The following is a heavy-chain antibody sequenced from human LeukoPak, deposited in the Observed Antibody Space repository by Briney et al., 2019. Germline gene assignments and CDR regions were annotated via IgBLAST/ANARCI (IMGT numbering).Heavy chain of an antibody. CDR3: ARAGIVGAKTLGLRSAFDI. D-gene: IGHD1-26*01. V-gene: IGHV3-7*03. Sequence: PGGSLRLSCVASGFTFGKYWMSWVRQAPGKGLEWVANIKLDGSEKNYMDSVRGRFTISRDNTKNSLYLQMNSLRAEDTAVSYCARAGIVGAKTLGLRSAFDIWGQGTMVTVSS. CDR1: GFTFGKYW. J-gene: IGHJ3*02. CDR2: IKLDGSEK.